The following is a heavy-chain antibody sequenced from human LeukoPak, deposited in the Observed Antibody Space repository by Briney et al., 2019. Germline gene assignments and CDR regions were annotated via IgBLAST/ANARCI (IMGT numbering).Heavy chain of an antibody. V-gene: IGHV3-9*01. J-gene: IGHJ4*02. Sequence: PGRSLRLSCAASGFTFDDYAMHWVRQAPGKGLEWLSIISWNSGYIGYADSVKGRFTISRDNAKNSLYLQMDSLRAEDTAFYYCAKVRGTYSSGFFFDYWGQGTLVTVPS. CDR2: ISWNSGYI. CDR3: AKVRGTYSSGFFFDY. CDR1: GFTFDDYA. D-gene: IGHD6-19*01.